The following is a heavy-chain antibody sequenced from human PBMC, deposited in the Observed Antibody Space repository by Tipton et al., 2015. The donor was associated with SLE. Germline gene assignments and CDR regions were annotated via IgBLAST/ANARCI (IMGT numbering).Heavy chain of an antibody. CDR3: AKLFSGSNSNFDH. D-gene: IGHD1-26*01. CDR1: GFTFSSYA. Sequence: SLRLSCAASGFTFSSYAMSWVRRAPGKGLEWVSTISGSGGSTYYADSVKGRFTISRDNSKNTLYLQMNSLRAEDTATYYCAKLFSGSNSNFDHWGQGTLVTVSS. J-gene: IGHJ4*02. CDR2: ISGSGGST. V-gene: IGHV3-23*01.